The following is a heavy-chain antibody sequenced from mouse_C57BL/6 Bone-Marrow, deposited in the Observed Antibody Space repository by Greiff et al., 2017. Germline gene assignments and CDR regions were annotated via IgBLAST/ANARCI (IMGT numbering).Heavy chain of an antibody. Sequence: VQLQESGPGLVAPSPSLSITCTVSGFSLTSYGVHWVRQPPGKGLEWLVVIWSDGSTTYNSAPKSRLSISKDNSKSQVFLKMNSLQTYDTAMYYCARHVSNCYYAMDYWGQGTSVTVSS. CDR2: IWSDGST. CDR3: ARHVSNCYYAMDY. J-gene: IGHJ4*01. D-gene: IGHD2-5*01. CDR1: GFSLTSYG. V-gene: IGHV2-6-1*01.